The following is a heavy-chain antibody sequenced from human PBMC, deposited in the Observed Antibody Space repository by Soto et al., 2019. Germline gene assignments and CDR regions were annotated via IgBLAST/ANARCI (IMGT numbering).Heavy chain of an antibody. CDR3: ARRYGGNYDY. Sequence: SETLSLTCTVSGGSINNYYWSWIRQPPGKGLEWIGYIYYSGSTNYNPSLKSRVTISVDTSKNQFSLKLSSVTAADTAVYYCARRYGGNYDYWGQGTLVTVSS. V-gene: IGHV4-59*01. CDR2: IYYSGST. CDR1: GGSINNYY. J-gene: IGHJ4*02. D-gene: IGHD1-26*01.